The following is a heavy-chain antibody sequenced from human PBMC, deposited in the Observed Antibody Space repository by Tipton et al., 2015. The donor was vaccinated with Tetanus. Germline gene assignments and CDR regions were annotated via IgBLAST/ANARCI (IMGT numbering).Heavy chain of an antibody. CDR1: GFSVSNNY. J-gene: IGHJ4*02. D-gene: IGHD6-6*01. CDR3: ARDVFPYSSSD. CDR2: IYIGGSI. V-gene: IGHV3-53*01. Sequence: GSLRLSCAASGFSVSNNYMSWVRQAPGKGLEWVSVIYIGGSIYYTDSVKGRFTISRDNAKRSLYLQMNSLRAEDTAIYYCARDVFPYSSSDWGQGTLVTVSS.